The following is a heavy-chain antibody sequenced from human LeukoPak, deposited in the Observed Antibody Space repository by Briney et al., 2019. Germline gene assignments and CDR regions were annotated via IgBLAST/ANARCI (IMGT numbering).Heavy chain of an antibody. CDR3: ARDPLYYNSGPNAFDI. D-gene: IGHD2-8*01. Sequence: GGSLRLSCTASGFSFSSYDTNWVRQAPGKGMEWNSYIRSTGRNTYYSDSVKGRFTISRDNAKNSVYLQMNSLRDDDTAVYYCARDPLYYNSGPNAFDIWGQGTMVTVSS. V-gene: IGHV3-48*02. CDR1: GFSFSSYD. J-gene: IGHJ3*02. CDR2: IRSTGRNT.